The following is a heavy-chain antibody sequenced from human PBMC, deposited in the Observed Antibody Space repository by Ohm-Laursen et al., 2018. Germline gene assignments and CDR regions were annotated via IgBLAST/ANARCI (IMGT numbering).Heavy chain of an antibody. CDR2: IYSGGGT. J-gene: IGHJ4*02. CDR1: GFTVSNNY. Sequence: SLRLSCTASGFTVSNNYMSWVRQAPGKGLEWVSVIYSGGGTNYADSVKGRFTISRDNSKNTVYLQMNRLRAEDTAVYYCARGGALDCWGQGTLVTVSS. V-gene: IGHV3-53*01. CDR3: ARGGALDC.